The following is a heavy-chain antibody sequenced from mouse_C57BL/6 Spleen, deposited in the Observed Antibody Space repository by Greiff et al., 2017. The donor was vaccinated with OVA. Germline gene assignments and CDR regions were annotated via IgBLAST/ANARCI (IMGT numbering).Heavy chain of an antibody. Sequence: VQLQQSGPELVKPGASVKIPCKASGYTFTDYNMDWVKQSHGKSLEWIGDINPNNGGTIYNQKFKGKATLTVDKSSSTAYMELRSLTSEDTAVYYCARVPYYYGSSYDYAMDYWGQGTSVTVSS. V-gene: IGHV1-18*01. CDR3: ARVPYYYGSSYDYAMDY. CDR2: INPNNGGT. CDR1: GYTFTDYN. D-gene: IGHD1-1*01. J-gene: IGHJ4*01.